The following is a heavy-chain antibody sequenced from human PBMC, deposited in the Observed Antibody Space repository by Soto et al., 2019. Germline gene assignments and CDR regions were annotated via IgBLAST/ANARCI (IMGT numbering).Heavy chain of an antibody. D-gene: IGHD6-25*01. Sequence: HVQLQESGPGLVKPSETLSLTCTVSGGSISTYYWSWIRQPPGKGLEWIGYIYYDGSTSYNPSLRSRVTISVDTAKNQFSLILSSVTSADTAVYYCARDPLSSGLYVWFDPWGQGTLVTVSS. J-gene: IGHJ5*02. CDR2: IYYDGST. V-gene: IGHV4-59*01. CDR1: GGSISTYY. CDR3: ARDPLSSGLYVWFDP.